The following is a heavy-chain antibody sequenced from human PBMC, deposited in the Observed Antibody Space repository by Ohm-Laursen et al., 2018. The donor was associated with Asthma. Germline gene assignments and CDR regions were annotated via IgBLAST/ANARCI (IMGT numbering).Heavy chain of an antibody. CDR3: ARDVTTVVTPPYY. Sequence: SLRLSCTASGFTFSSYGMHWVRQAPGKGLEWVASISTASTFIYYADSVRGRFTTSRNNAKNSLYLQMNSLRAEDTAVYYCARDVTTVVTPPYYWGQGTLVTVSS. J-gene: IGHJ4*02. D-gene: IGHD4-23*01. CDR2: ISTASTFI. V-gene: IGHV3-21*04. CDR1: GFTFSSYG.